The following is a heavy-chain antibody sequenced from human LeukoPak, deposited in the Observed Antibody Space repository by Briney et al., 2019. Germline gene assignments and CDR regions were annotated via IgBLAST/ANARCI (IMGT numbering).Heavy chain of an antibody. CDR3: ARDSRRGVINRNWFDP. CDR1: GYTFTGYY. Sequence: GASVKVSCKASGYTFTGYYMHWVRQAPGQGLEWMGWINPNSGGTNYAQKFQGRVTMTRDTSISTAYMELSRLRSDDTAVYYCARDSRRGVINRNWFDPWGQGTLVTVSS. V-gene: IGHV1-2*02. CDR2: INPNSGGT. J-gene: IGHJ5*02. D-gene: IGHD3-10*01.